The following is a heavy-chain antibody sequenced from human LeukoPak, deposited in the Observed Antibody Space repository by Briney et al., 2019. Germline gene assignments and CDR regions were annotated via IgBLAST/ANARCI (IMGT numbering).Heavy chain of an antibody. J-gene: IGHJ4*02. Sequence: GESLRLSCAASGFTFTTYWMSWVRQAPGKGLEWVANINQDGTEKFYVDSVKGRFTISRDNAKNSLYLQMNSLRAEDTAVYFCARVRYDGSGYYSIFDYWGQGTPVTVSS. CDR2: INQDGTEK. CDR1: GFTFTTYW. CDR3: ARVRYDGSGYYSIFDY. V-gene: IGHV3-7*01. D-gene: IGHD3-22*01.